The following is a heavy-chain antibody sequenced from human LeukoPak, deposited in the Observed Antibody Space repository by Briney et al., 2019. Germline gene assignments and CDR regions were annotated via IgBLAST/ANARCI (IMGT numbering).Heavy chain of an antibody. CDR2: ISLDGATT. J-gene: IGHJ4*02. CDR1: GFTFSSYE. Sequence: GGSLRLSCAASGFTFSSYEMNWVRQAPGKGLEWVSGISLDGATTYYAGSVEGRFTVSRDNTKNTLYLQMNSLRADDTAVYYCVKDHGWLLYSWGQGTLVTVSS. CDR3: VKDHGWLLYS. D-gene: IGHD3-9*01. V-gene: IGHV3-23*01.